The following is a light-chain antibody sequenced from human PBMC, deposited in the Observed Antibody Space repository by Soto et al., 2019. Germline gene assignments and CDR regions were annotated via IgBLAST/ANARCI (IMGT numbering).Light chain of an antibody. CDR3: QQSYRAWT. J-gene: IGKJ1*01. V-gene: IGKV1-33*01. Sequence: DIQMTQSPSSLSASVGDRVTITCQASQDIPNSLNWYQQKPGKAPKLLIYDASNLKTGVPSRFSGSGSGTDFTFTISSLQPEDIATYYCQQSYRAWTFGQGTKVDIK. CDR1: QDIPNS. CDR2: DAS.